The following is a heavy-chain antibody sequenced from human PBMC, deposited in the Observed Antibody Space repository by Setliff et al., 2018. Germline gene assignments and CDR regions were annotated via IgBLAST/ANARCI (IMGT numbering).Heavy chain of an antibody. CDR3: ARTCSGSGCYAGLES. Sequence: GSLRLSCAASGFTFSTYRMHWVRQAPGKGLEWVAVIWDDGGNKYHAGSVKGRFTISRDNSKNTLYLQMNSLRPEDTAVYYCARTCSGSGCYAGLESWGQGTPVTVSS. CDR1: GFTFSTYR. CDR2: IWDDGGNK. V-gene: IGHV3-33*08. D-gene: IGHD2-15*01. J-gene: IGHJ4*02.